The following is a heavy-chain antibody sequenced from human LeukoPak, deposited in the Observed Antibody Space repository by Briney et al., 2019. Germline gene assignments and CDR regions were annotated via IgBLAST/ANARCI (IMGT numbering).Heavy chain of an antibody. V-gene: IGHV4-4*02. CDR3: ARVPMTNDAFDI. CDR2: IYHSGTT. Sequence: SGTLSLTCVVSGDSISSSNWWSWVRQPPGKGLEWIGEIYHSGTTNYNPSLKSRVTISVDRSKNQFSLKLSSVTAADTAVYYCARVPMTNDAFDIWGQGTMVTVSS. J-gene: IGHJ3*02. CDR1: GDSISSSNW.